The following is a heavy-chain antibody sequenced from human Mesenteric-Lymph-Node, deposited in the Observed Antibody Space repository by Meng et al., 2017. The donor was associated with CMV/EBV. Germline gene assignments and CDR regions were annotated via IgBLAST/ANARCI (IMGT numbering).Heavy chain of an antibody. Sequence: ESLKISCAASGFTFSSYSMNWVRQAPGKGLEWVSYISSSSSTIYYADSVKGRFTISRDNAKNSLYLQMNSLRAEDTAVYYCAGELGSSYYYGMDVWGQGTTVTSP. J-gene: IGHJ6*02. CDR1: GFTFSSYS. V-gene: IGHV3-48*04. CDR2: ISSSSSTI. CDR3: AGELGSSYYYGMDV. D-gene: IGHD1-26*01.